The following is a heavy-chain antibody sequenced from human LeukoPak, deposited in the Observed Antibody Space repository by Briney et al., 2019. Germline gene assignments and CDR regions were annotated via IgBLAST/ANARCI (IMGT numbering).Heavy chain of an antibody. CDR3: ARDPVYYYDSSGYYPFDY. CDR1: GYTFTGYY. V-gene: IGHV1-2*06. D-gene: IGHD3-22*01. CDR2: INPNSGGT. J-gene: IGHJ4*02. Sequence: GASVKVSCKASGYTFTGYYMHWVRQAPGQGLEWMGRINPNSGGTNYAQKFQGRVTMTRDTSISTAYMELSRLRSDDTAVYYCARDPVYYYDSSGYYPFDYWGQGALVTVSS.